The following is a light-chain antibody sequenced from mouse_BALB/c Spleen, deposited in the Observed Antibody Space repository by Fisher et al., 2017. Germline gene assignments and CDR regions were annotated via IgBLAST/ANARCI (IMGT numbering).Light chain of an antibody. J-gene: IGKJ1*01. Sequence: IVMTQTTAIMSASPGEKVTMTCSASSSVSYMYWYQQKPGSSPRLLIYDTSNLASGVPARFTGSGSGTDFTLKISRVEAEDLGVYYCVQGTHFPRTFGGGTKLEIK. CDR1: SSVSY. CDR3: VQGTHFPRT. V-gene: IGKV4-55*01. CDR2: DTS.